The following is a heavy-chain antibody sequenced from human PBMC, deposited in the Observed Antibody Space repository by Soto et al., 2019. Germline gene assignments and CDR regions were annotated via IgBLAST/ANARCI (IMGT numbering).Heavy chain of an antibody. CDR2: IDPSDSYT. CDR3: ARCPPGKLGWFDP. Sequence: GESLKISCKGSGYSFTSYWISWVRQMPGKGLEWMGRIDPSDSYTNYSPSFQGHVTISADKSISTAYLQWGSLKASDTAMYYCARCPPGKLGWFDPWGQGTLVTVSS. V-gene: IGHV5-10-1*01. J-gene: IGHJ5*02. CDR1: GYSFTSYW. D-gene: IGHD7-27*01.